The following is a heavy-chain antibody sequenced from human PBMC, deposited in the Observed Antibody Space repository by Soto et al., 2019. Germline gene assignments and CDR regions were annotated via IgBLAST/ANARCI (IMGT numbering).Heavy chain of an antibody. CDR2: TYYRSKWYN. CDR1: GYSVSRNTVP. CDR3: ARIGEPTLRYYFDY. J-gene: IGHJ4*02. V-gene: IGHV6-1*01. D-gene: IGHD3-10*01. Sequence: TLSLTYTISGYSVSRNTVPWNWIRQSPSSGLEWLGRTYYRSKWYNDYAVSVKSRITINPDTSKNQFSLQLNSVTPEDTAVYYCARIGEPTLRYYFDYWGQGTLVTVSS.